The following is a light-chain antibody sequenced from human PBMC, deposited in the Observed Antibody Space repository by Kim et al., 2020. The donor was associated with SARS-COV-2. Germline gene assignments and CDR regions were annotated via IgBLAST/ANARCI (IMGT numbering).Light chain of an antibody. CDR3: QQYFITPWT. V-gene: IGKV4-1*01. Sequence: DIVMTQSPDSLPVSLGERATINCKSSQSVLYSSNNMNYLAWYQQKPGQPPKLLFYWASTRESGVPDRFSGSGSGTDFTLTISSLQAEDVAVYFCQQYFITPWTFGQGTKVDIK. CDR1: QSVLYSSNNMNY. CDR2: WAS. J-gene: IGKJ1*01.